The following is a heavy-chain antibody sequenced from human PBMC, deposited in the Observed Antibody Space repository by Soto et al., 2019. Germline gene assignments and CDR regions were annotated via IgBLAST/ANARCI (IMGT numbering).Heavy chain of an antibody. Sequence: SETLSLTCTVSGDAIYIGGYYWPRIREHPGKGLEWLGYIYHTGKTYYNPSLESRVTMSVDTSTNQFSLKLASLTAADTAVYHWARDGSSTANWIDPWGQGTLVTVSS. J-gene: IGHJ5*02. V-gene: IGHV4-31*03. CDR2: IYHTGKT. CDR1: GDAIYIGGYY. CDR3: ARDGSSTANWIDP. D-gene: IGHD2-2*01.